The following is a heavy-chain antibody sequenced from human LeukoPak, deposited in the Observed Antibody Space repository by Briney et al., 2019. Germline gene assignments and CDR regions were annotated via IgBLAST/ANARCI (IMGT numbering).Heavy chain of an antibody. Sequence: SEALSLTCTVSGGSISSSSYYWGWIRQPPGKGLEWIGSIYYSGSTYYNPSLKSRVTISVDTSKNQFSLKLSSVTAADTAVYYCARDRGITGTTYAWFDPWGQGTLVTVSS. CDR1: GGSISSSSYY. CDR3: ARDRGITGTTYAWFDP. CDR2: IYYSGST. V-gene: IGHV4-39*07. D-gene: IGHD1-20*01. J-gene: IGHJ5*02.